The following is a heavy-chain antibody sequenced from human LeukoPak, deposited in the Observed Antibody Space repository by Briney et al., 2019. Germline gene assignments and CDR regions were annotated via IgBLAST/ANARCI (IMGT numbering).Heavy chain of an antibody. V-gene: IGHV3-21*01. D-gene: IGHD1-26*01. CDR3: ARGSGSYVSGDAFDI. J-gene: IGHJ3*02. CDR1: GFTFSSYS. CDR2: ISSSSSYI. Sequence: PGGSLRLSCAASGFTFSSYSMNWVRQAPGKGLEWVSSISSSSSYIHYADSVKGRFTISRDNAKNSLYLQMNSLRAEDTAVYLCARGSGSYVSGDAFDIWGQGTMVTVSS.